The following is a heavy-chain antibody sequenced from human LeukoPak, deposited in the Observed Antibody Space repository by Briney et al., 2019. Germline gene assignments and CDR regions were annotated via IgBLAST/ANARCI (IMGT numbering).Heavy chain of an antibody. CDR1: GGSISGYY. V-gene: IGHV3-48*03. CDR3: ARARIAAPLLDY. CDR2: ISDHGKSR. Sequence: PSETLSLTCTVSGGSISGYYWNWVRQTPGKGLEWVSYISDHGKSRNYVDSVKGRFTISRDNAKNSLYLQMNSLRVEDTAVYFCARARIAAPLLDYWGQGTLVTVSS. D-gene: IGHD6-13*01. J-gene: IGHJ4*02.